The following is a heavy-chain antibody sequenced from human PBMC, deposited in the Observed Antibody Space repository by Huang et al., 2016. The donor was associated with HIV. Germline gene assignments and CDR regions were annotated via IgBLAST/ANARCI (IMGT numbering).Heavy chain of an antibody. CDR2: IEQDGFEK. CDR3: ARMSADIGSDAFHV. J-gene: IGHJ3*01. CDR1: GFTFRSYS. D-gene: IGHD5-12*01. Sequence: DVQLVQSGGGLVRPGGSLRLSCAASGFTFRSYSMTWVRQAPGKGLEWVANIEQDGFEKYYVDSVEGRFTISRDNAKNSLSLQMNSLRAEDTAVYYCARMSADIGSDAFHVWGQGTMVAVSS. V-gene: IGHV3-7*01.